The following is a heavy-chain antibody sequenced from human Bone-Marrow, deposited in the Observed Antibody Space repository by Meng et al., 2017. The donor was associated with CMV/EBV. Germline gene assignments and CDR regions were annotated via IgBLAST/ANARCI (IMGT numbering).Heavy chain of an antibody. Sequence: GESLKISCAASGFTFSTYAMHWVRQAPGKGLEWVAVISYDGSNKYYADSVKGRFTISRDNSKNTLYLQMNSLRAEDTAVYYCARGLEYSSSPENDYWGQGTLVTVSS. D-gene: IGHD6-6*01. CDR2: ISYDGSNK. V-gene: IGHV3-30-3*01. CDR3: ARGLEYSSSPENDY. CDR1: GFTFSTYA. J-gene: IGHJ4*02.